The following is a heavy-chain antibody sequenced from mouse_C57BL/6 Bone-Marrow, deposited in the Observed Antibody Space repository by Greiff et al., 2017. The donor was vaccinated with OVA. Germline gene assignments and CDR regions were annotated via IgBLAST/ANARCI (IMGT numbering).Heavy chain of an antibody. CDR1: GYTFTSYD. V-gene: IGHV1-85*01. CDR2: IYPRDGST. J-gene: IGHJ3*01. CDR3: ASGAPLPGFAY. Sequence: QVQLQQSGPELVKPGASVKLSCKASGYTFTSYDINWVKQRPGQGLEWIGWIYPRDGSTKYNEKFKGKATLTADKSSSTAYMELRSLTSEDSAVYFCASGAPLPGFAYWGQGTLVTVSA.